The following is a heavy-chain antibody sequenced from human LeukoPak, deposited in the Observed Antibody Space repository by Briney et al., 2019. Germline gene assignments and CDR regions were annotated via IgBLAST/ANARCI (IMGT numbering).Heavy chain of an antibody. CDR2: LSGSGGST. V-gene: IGHV3-23*01. J-gene: IGHJ3*02. Sequence: GGALRLSCAASGFTFSSYAMSWVRQAPGEGLEWVPQLSGSGGSTYYADSVKGRFTISRDNSKNTLYLQMNSLRAEDTAVYYCAIGQGFLEWFGAFDIWGQGTMVTVSS. CDR1: GFTFSSYA. D-gene: IGHD3-3*01. CDR3: AIGQGFLEWFGAFDI.